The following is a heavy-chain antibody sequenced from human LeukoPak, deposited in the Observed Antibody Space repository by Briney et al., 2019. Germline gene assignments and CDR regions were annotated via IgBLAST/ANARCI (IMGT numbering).Heavy chain of an antibody. V-gene: IGHV3-30-3*01. J-gene: IGHJ4*02. Sequence: GRSLRLSCAASGFIFSNYAMHWVRQAPGKGLEWVAVISYDGSNKYYADSVKDRFTISRDNSKNTLFLQMNSLRAEDTAVYYCARDSTRYYYGSGVDYWGQGTLVTVSS. CDR1: GFIFSNYA. D-gene: IGHD3-10*01. CDR3: ARDSTRYYYGSGVDY. CDR2: ISYDGSNK.